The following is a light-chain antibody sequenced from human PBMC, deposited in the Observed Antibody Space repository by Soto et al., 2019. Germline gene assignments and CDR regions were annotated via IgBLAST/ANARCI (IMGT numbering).Light chain of an antibody. CDR3: QQYNSYL. CDR2: DAS. V-gene: IGKV1-5*01. Sequence: DIQMTQSPTTISASVGDRVTITCRASQSISSWLAWYQQKPGKAPKLLIYDASSLESGVPSRFSGSGSGTEFTLTISSLQPDDFATYYCQQYNSYLFGQVTKVEIE. J-gene: IGKJ1*01. CDR1: QSISSW.